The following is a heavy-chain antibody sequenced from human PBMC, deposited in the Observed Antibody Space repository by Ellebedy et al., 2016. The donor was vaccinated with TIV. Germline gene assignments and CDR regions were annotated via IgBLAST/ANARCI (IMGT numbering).Heavy chain of an antibody. J-gene: IGHJ4*02. CDR3: ARGLSDYGDFELDS. CDR1: GGTFNTYP. D-gene: IGHD4-17*01. Sequence: ASVKVSCKASGGTFNTYPVSWVRQAPGQGLEWMGGIFPVFGTPTYAQEFRGRLTITADDSATTAYMELTSLRVEDTAVYYCARGLSDYGDFELDSWGQGTLVTVSS. V-gene: IGHV1-69*13. CDR2: IFPVFGTP.